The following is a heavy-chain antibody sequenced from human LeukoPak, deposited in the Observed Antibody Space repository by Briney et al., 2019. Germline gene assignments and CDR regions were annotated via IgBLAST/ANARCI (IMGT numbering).Heavy chain of an antibody. D-gene: IGHD3-22*01. J-gene: IGHJ4*02. Sequence: GGSLRLSCAASGFTFSSYAMSWVRQAPGKGLEWVSAISGSGGSTYYADSVKGRFTISRDNSKNTLYLQMNSLRAEDTAVYYCAKSLPPYYYDSSGLTFDYWGQGTLVTVSS. CDR1: GFTFSSYA. V-gene: IGHV3-23*01. CDR3: AKSLPPYYYDSSGLTFDY. CDR2: ISGSGGST.